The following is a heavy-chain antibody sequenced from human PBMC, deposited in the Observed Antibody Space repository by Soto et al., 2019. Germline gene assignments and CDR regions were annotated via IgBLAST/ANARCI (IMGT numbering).Heavy chain of an antibody. CDR3: ARPHSSGSSLQGKDAFDI. J-gene: IGHJ3*02. Sequence: QLQLQESGPGLVKPSETLSLTCTVSGGSISSSSYYWGWIRQPPGKGLEWIGSIYYSGSTYYNPSLKRRVTLSVDTSKNQFSRKLSSVTAADTAVYYCARPHSSGSSLQGKDAFDIWGQGTMVTVSS. CDR1: GGSISSSSYY. D-gene: IGHD6-25*01. CDR2: IYYSGST. V-gene: IGHV4-39*01.